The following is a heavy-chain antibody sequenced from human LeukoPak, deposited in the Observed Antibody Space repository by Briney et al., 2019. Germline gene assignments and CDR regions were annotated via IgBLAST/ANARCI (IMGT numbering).Heavy chain of an antibody. CDR2: IYHSGRT. V-gene: IGHV4-59*11. CDR1: GAPISSHY. Sequence: SETLSLTCTVSGAPISSHYWSWIRRPPGKRPEWIGYIYHSGRTNYNPSLKSRVTISVDTPKNLFSLTLSSVTAADTAVYFCAIVEEYGAYHYWGQGTLVTVSS. CDR3: AIVEEYGAYHY. D-gene: IGHD4-17*01. J-gene: IGHJ4*02.